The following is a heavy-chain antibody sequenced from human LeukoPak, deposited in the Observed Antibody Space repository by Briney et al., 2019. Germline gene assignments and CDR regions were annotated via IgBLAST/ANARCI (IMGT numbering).Heavy chain of an antibody. D-gene: IGHD3-10*01. Sequence: SETLSLTCVVYGGSFSGYYWVWIRQPPGKGLEWIGEINQSGSTNYNPSLKSRVTISVDTSKNQFSLKLSSVTAADTAVYYCARGVGELLYHWFDPWGQGTLVTVSS. V-gene: IGHV4-34*09. CDR3: ARGVGELLYHWFDP. J-gene: IGHJ5*02. CDR2: INQSGST. CDR1: GGSFSGYY.